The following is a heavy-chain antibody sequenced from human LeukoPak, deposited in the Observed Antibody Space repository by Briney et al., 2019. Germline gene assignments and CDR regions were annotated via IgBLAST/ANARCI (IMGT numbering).Heavy chain of an antibody. D-gene: IGHD6-13*01. CDR2: ISYSGST. Sequence: SETLSLTCTVSGASFRSSTYYWGWSRQPPGKGLEWFGSISYSGSTYYSPSLKSRVTMSVDTSKNQFSLKLSSVTAADTAVYYCARHAGGIAAAGTRSFDYWGQGTLVTVSS. V-gene: IGHV4-39*01. CDR3: ARHAGGIAAAGTRSFDY. J-gene: IGHJ4*02. CDR1: GASFRSSTYY.